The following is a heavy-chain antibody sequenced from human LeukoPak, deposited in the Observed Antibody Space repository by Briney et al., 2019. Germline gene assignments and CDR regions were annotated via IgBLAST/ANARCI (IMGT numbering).Heavy chain of an antibody. CDR2: IYASGST. Sequence: SESLSLTCIVSGGSISDYYWNWVRQPAGKGLEWIGRIYASGSTNYNPSSRSRVTISVDKSKNQFSLKLTPATAADTAVYYCARSYLSGTYYDWFDPWGQGTLVTVSS. V-gene: IGHV4-4*07. D-gene: IGHD1-26*01. CDR1: GGSISDYY. CDR3: ARSYLSGTYYDWFDP. J-gene: IGHJ5*02.